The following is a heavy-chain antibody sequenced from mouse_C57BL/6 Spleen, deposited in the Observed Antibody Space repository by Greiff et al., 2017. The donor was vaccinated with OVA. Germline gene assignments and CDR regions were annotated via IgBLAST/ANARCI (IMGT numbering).Heavy chain of an antibody. J-gene: IGHJ1*03. V-gene: IGHV1-15*01. D-gene: IGHD2-1*01. CDR2: IDPETGGT. Sequence: VQLQQSGAELVRPGASVTLSCKASGYTFTDYEMHWVKQTPVHGLEWIGAIDPETGGTAYNQKFKGKAILTADKSSSTAYMELRSLTSEDSAVYYCTRNYGKRYWYFDVWGTGTTVTVSS. CDR1: GYTFTDYE. CDR3: TRNYGKRYWYFDV.